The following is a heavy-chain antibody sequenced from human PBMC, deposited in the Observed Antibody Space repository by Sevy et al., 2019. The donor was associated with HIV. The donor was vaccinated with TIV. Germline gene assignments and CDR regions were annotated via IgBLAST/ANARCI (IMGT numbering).Heavy chain of an antibody. Sequence: ASVKVSCKASGYTFTSYDINWVRQATGQGLEWMGWMNPNSGNTGYAQKFQGRVTMTRNTSISTAYMELSSLRSEDTAWYYCARDPHCSSTSCYFRHIGYGSYYYYYGMDVWGQGTTVTVSS. V-gene: IGHV1-8*01. D-gene: IGHD2-2*01. CDR2: MNPNSGNT. CDR1: GYTFTSYD. CDR3: ARDPHCSSTSCYFRHIGYGSYYYYYGMDV. J-gene: IGHJ6*02.